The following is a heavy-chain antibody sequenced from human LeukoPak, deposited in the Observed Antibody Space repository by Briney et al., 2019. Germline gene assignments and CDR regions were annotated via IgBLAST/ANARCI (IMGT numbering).Heavy chain of an antibody. Sequence: PSETLSLTCTVSGGSISSYYWSWIRQPPGKGLEWIGYIYYSGSTNYNPSLKSRVTISVDTSKNQFSLKLSSVTAADTAVYYCASRKNTLTGIDYWGQGTLVTVSS. D-gene: IGHD3-9*01. CDR1: GGSISSYY. CDR3: ASRKNTLTGIDY. J-gene: IGHJ4*02. V-gene: IGHV4-59*01. CDR2: IYYSGST.